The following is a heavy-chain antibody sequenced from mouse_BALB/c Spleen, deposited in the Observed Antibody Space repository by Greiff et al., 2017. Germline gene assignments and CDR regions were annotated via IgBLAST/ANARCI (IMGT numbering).Heavy chain of an antibody. CDR3: DTYTTTIVDAMAY. J-gene: IGHJ3*01. CDR2: IDPENGDT. Sequence: VQLQQSGAELVRSGASVKLSCTASGFNFNDYYMHWVQQRPEQGLEWIGWIDPENGDTEYAPKFQGKVTMTADTSNNTVYLQISRLTSDDTAVYYCDTYTTTIVDAMAYWGQGTLVTVSA. D-gene: IGHD1-1*01. V-gene: IGHV14-4*02. CDR1: GFNFNDYY.